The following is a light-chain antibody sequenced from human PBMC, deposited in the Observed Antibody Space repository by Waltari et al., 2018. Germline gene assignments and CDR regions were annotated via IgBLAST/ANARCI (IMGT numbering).Light chain of an antibody. V-gene: IGKV1-39*01. CDR2: DSS. J-gene: IGKJ1*01. Sequence: DILMAPSPSSLSASIGDRVPLTCRASQFINTYLNWYQHKPGEAPKLLMYDSSTLQIGVPSRCSGSGSGTDFTLTISSLQPEDIATYYCQHSFGNPPWTFGRGTKV. CDR1: QFINTY. CDR3: QHSFGNPPWT.